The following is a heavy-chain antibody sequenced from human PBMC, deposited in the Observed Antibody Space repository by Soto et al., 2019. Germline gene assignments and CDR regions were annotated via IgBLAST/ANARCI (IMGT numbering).Heavy chain of an antibody. V-gene: IGHV3-15*04. D-gene: IGHD3-22*01. J-gene: IGHJ1*01. CDR2: IESKTDGGTT. Sequence: PGGSLRLSCAVSGLTFSNAWMSWVRQAPGKGLEWVGRIESKTDGGTTDYAAPVKGRFTISRDDSKNTLYLQMNSLKTEDTAVYYCTTDPIVVVPRYFQHWGQGTLVTVSS. CDR3: TTDPIVVVPRYFQH. CDR1: GLTFSNAW.